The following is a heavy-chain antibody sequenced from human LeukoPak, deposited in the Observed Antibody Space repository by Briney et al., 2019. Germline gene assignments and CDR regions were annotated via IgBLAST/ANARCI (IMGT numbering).Heavy chain of an antibody. V-gene: IGHV3-7*01. Sequence: PGGSLRLSCAASGFTFSNYWMTWARQAPGKGREGLAHINQDGSEEHYMDSVKARFTISRDNAKNSLSLQMNSLRAEDTAVYYCVRDGGVSGYDLLDYWGQGTLVTVSS. CDR3: VRDGGVSGYDLLDY. CDR1: GFTFSNYW. CDR2: INQDGSEE. J-gene: IGHJ4*02. D-gene: IGHD5-12*01.